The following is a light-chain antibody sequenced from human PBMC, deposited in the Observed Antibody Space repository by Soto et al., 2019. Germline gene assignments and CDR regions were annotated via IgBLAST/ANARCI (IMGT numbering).Light chain of an antibody. J-gene: IGKJ4*01. Sequence: EIVMTQSPATLSVSPGERATLSCRASQSVSSNLDWYQQKPGQAPRLLIYGASTRATGIPARFSGSGSGTEFTLTISSLQSEDFAVYCCQQYNNWLALTFGGGTRVEIK. CDR1: QSVSSN. V-gene: IGKV3-15*01. CDR2: GAS. CDR3: QQYNNWLALT.